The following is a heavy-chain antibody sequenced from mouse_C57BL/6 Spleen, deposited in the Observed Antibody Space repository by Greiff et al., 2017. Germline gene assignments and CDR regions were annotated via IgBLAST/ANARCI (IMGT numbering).Heavy chain of an antibody. J-gene: IGHJ4*01. V-gene: IGHV1-52*01. CDR2: IDPSDSET. CDR3: ARRTVEAMDY. Sequence: VKLQQPGAELVRPGSSVKLSCKASGYTFTSYWMHWVKQRPIQGLEWIGNIDPSDSETHYNQKFKDKATLTVDKSSSTAYMQLSSLTSEDSAVYYCARRTVEAMDYWGQGTSVTVSS. D-gene: IGHD1-1*01. CDR1: GYTFTSYW.